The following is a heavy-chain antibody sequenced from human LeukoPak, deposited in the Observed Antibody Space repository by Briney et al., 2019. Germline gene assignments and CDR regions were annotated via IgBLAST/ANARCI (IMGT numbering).Heavy chain of an antibody. Sequence: PGGSLRLSCAASGFTFSSYAMHWVRQAPGKGLEYGSALSSNGGSTYYANSVKGRFTISRDSSKNTLYLQMGSLRLEDMAVYYCAKDNVDTAMITHWFDPWGQGTLVTVSS. D-gene: IGHD5-18*01. CDR1: GFTFSSYA. CDR2: LSSNGGST. J-gene: IGHJ5*02. V-gene: IGHV3-64*01. CDR3: AKDNVDTAMITHWFDP.